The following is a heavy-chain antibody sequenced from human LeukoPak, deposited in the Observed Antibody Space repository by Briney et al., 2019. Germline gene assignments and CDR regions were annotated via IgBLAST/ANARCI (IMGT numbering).Heavy chain of an antibody. D-gene: IGHD1-26*01. J-gene: IGHJ4*02. CDR1: GFTFSSYG. Sequence: PGGSLRLSCAASGFTFSSYGMHWVRQAPGKGLERVAFIRYDGSNKYYADSVKGRFTISRDNAQNSLYLQMNSLRAEDTAIYYCVRDRGTYRPIDYWGQGTLVTVSS. CDR2: IRYDGSNK. CDR3: VRDRGTYRPIDY. V-gene: IGHV3-30*02.